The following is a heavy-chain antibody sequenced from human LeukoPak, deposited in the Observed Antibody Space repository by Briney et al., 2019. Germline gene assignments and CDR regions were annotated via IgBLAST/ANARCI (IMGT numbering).Heavy chain of an antibody. CDR1: GGSISSSSYY. CDR2: ISSSGST. J-gene: IGHJ6*03. Sequence: SETLSLTCAVSGGSISSSSYYWGWIRQPPGKGLEWIGRISSSGSTNYNPSLKSRVTISVDTSKNQFSLKLSSVTAADTAVYYCARVVSDIVVVVAATEGGSPDFYYYYYMDVWGKGTTVTISS. CDR3: ARVVSDIVVVVAATEGGSPDFYYYYYMDV. D-gene: IGHD2-15*01. V-gene: IGHV4-39*07.